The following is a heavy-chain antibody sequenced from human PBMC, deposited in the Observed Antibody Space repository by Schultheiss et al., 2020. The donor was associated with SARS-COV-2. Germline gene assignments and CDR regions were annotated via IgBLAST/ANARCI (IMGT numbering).Heavy chain of an antibody. CDR1: GFTFSSYA. D-gene: IGHD6-13*01. V-gene: IGHV3-33*08. CDR3: ARGIAAAGVYFDY. Sequence: GGSLRLSCAASGFTFSSYAMSWVRQAPGKGLEWVAVIWYDGSNKYYADSVKGRFTISRDNSKNTLYLQMNSLRAEDTAVYYCARGIAAAGVYFDYWGQGTLVTVSS. CDR2: IWYDGSNK. J-gene: IGHJ4*02.